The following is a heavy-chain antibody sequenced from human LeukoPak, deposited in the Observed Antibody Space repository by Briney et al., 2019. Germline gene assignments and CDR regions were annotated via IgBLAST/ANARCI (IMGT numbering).Heavy chain of an antibody. CDR3: ARDSLSGSYGY. V-gene: IGHV1-69*04. J-gene: IGHJ4*02. D-gene: IGHD1-26*01. CDR2: IIPILGIT. Sequence: SVKVSCKASGGTFITYAISWVRQAPGQGLEWMGRIIPILGITNYAQKFQGRVTITADKSTNTAYMELSNLRSEDTAVYYCARDSLSGSYGYWGQGTLVTVSS. CDR1: GGTFITYA.